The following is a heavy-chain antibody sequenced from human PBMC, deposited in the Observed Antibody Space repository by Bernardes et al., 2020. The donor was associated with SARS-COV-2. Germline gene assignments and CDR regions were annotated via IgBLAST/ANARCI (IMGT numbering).Heavy chain of an antibody. D-gene: IGHD2-2*02. Sequence: GGSLRLSCAASGFTFDNHAMSWVRQAPGKGLEWVSSISGSGGKTYHPDSVKGRFSVSRDNSRKILYLQMSSLRVEDTAVYYCAKERVGIPLYEMDVWGQGTTVIVS. CDR1: GFTFDNHA. V-gene: IGHV3-23*01. J-gene: IGHJ6*02. CDR2: ISGSGGKT. CDR3: AKERVGIPLYEMDV.